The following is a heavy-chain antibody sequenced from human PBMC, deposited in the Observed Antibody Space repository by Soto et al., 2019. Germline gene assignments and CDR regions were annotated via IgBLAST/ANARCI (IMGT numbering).Heavy chain of an antibody. V-gene: IGHV1-18*01. D-gene: IGHD3-10*01. CDR2: ISAYNGNT. CDR1: GYTFTSYG. J-gene: IGHJ4*02. CDR3: ARSRRPSQWFDYFDY. Sequence: GASVKVSCKASGYTFTSYGISCVRQAPGQGLEWMGWISAYNGNTNYAQKLQGRVTMTTDTSTSTAYMELRSLRSDDTAVYYCARSRRPSQWFDYFDYWGQGTLVTVSS.